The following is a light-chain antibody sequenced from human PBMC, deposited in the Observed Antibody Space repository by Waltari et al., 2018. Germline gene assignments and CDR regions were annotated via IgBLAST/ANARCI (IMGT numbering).Light chain of an antibody. Sequence: WYKRHPDKAPQLLVYEVIGRPSGVSSRFSGSKSGNTASLTISGLQAEDEADYYCCSYAGRNIWVFGGGTKVTVL. J-gene: IGLJ3*02. CDR3: CSYAGRNIWV. CDR2: EVI. V-gene: IGLV2-23*02.